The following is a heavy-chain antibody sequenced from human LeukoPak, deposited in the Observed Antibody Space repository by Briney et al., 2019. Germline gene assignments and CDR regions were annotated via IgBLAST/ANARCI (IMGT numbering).Heavy chain of an antibody. Sequence: GGSLRLSCAASGFTFTNYAMSWVRQAPGKGLEWVSGISDVEKIPYYSDSVKGRFTISRDNSKKTVYLQMNNLRAEDTAVYFCARHDSYIPYWGQGIAVTVSS. CDR2: ISDVEKIP. D-gene: IGHD3-10*01. CDR3: ARHDSYIPY. CDR1: GFTFTNYA. J-gene: IGHJ4*02. V-gene: IGHV3-23*01.